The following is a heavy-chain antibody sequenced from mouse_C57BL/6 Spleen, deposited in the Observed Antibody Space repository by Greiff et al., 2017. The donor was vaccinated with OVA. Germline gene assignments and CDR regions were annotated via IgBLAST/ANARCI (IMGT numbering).Heavy chain of an antibody. CDR2: INPSNGGT. D-gene: IGHD1-1*01. J-gene: IGHJ2*01. CDR3: ARGGHYYGSSYDFFDY. V-gene: IGHV1-53*01. CDR1: GYTFTSYW. Sequence: QVQLQQPGTELVKPGASVKLSCKASGYTFTSYWMHWVKQRPGQGLEWIGNINPSNGGTNYNEKFKSKATLTVDKSSSTAYMQLSSLTSEDSAVYYFARGGHYYGSSYDFFDYWGQGTTLTVSS.